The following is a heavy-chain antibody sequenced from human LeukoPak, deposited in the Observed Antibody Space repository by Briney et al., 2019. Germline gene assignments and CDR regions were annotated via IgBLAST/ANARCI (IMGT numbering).Heavy chain of an antibody. CDR1: GGTFSSYA. CDR2: IIPIFGTA. D-gene: IGHD6-19*01. J-gene: IGHJ4*02. V-gene: IGHV1-69*01. CDR3: ARGGLAVAGTQYFDY. Sequence: GASVKVSCKASGGTFSSYAISWVRQAPGQGLEWMGGIIPIFGTANYAQKLQGRVTITADESTSTAYMELSSLRSEDTAVYYCARGGLAVAGTQYFDYWGQGTLVTVSS.